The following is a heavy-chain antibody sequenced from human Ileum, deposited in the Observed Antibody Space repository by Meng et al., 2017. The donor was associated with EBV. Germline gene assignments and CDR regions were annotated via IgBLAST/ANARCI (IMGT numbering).Heavy chain of an antibody. CDR1: GFSLSTSGVG. Sequence: QSPLKESAPPVVKPTQALTLTCTFSGFSLSTSGVGVGWIRQPPGKALEWLAMIYGQGDKHYSPSLTSRLTITKDTSKNQVVLTMTNMDSVDTATYYCALRPRQLLRGWFDSWGQGALVTVSS. D-gene: IGHD6-13*01. CDR3: ALRPRQLLRGWFDS. J-gene: IGHJ5*01. V-gene: IGHV2-5*01. CDR2: IYGQGDK.